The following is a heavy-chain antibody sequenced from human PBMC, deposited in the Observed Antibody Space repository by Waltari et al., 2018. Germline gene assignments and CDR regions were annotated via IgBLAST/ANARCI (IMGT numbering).Heavy chain of an antibody. CDR2: INAGNGNT. CDR3: ARNQAARSGFYYFDY. Sequence: QVQLVQSGAEVKKPGASVKVSCKASGYTFTSYAMHWVRQAPGQRLEWMGWINAGNGNTKYSQEFQGRVTITRDTSASTAYMELSSLRSEDMAVYYCARNQAARSGFYYFDYWGQGTLVTVSS. CDR1: GYTFTSYA. D-gene: IGHD6-6*01. J-gene: IGHJ4*02. V-gene: IGHV1-3*03.